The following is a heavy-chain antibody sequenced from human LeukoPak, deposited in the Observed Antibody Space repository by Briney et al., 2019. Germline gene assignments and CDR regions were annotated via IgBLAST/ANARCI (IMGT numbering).Heavy chain of an antibody. CDR1: GFSFTNAW. V-gene: IGHV3-15*01. D-gene: IGHD1-20*01. J-gene: IGHJ4*02. CDR3: TTDPRNNYYFDY. Sequence: PGGSLRLSCAASGFSFTNAWMSWVRQAPGKGLEWVGRIKSKTDGGTTDYAAPVKDRFTFSRDDSKNMLNLQMSSLKIEDTAVYYCTTDPRNNYYFDYWGQGTLVTVSS. CDR2: IKSKTDGGTT.